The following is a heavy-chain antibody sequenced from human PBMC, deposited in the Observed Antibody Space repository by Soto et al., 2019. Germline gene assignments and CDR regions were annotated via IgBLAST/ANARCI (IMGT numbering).Heavy chain of an antibody. D-gene: IGHD2-2*02. CDR3: ATGGYCSSTSCYNFFDY. V-gene: IGHV5-51*01. J-gene: IGHJ4*02. CDR1: GYSFTTYW. CDR2: IYPGDSDT. Sequence: GESLKISCKGSGYSFTTYWIGWVRQTPGKGLEWMGIIYPGDSDTRYSPSFQGQVTISADKSISTAYLQWSSLKASDTAMYYCATGGYCSSTSCYNFFDYWGQGTLVTVSS.